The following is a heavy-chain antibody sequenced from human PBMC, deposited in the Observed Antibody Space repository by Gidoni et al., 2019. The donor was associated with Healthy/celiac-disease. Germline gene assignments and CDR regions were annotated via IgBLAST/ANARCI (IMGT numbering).Heavy chain of an antibody. D-gene: IGHD5-18*01. Sequence: EVQLLESGGGLVQPGGSLRPSCAASGFTFSSYAMSWVRQAPGKGLAWVSAISGSGGSTYYADSVKGRFTISRDNSKNTLYLQMNSLRAEDTAVYYCAKDLVLGLQGYSYGFDYWGQGTLVTVSS. CDR1: GFTFSSYA. J-gene: IGHJ4*02. V-gene: IGHV3-23*01. CDR2: ISGSGGST. CDR3: AKDLVLGLQGYSYGFDY.